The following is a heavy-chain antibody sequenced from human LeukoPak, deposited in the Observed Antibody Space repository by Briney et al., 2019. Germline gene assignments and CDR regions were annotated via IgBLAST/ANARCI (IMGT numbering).Heavy chain of an antibody. CDR3: ARDPPAVSINTYA. D-gene: IGHD2-8*01. Sequence: PGGSLRLSCAASGFTVGNNYMNWVRQAPGKGLEWVSLIFSHGETSYADSVKGRFTTSRDNSKNTLYLQMNGLRVEDTAVYYCARDPPAVSINTYAWGQGTLVTVSS. J-gene: IGHJ4*02. V-gene: IGHV3-66*01. CDR1: GFTVGNNY. CDR2: IFSHGET.